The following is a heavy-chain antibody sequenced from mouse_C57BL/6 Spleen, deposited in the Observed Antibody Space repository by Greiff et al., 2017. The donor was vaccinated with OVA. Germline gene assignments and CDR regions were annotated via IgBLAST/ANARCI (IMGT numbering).Heavy chain of an antibody. CDR3: ARRDLLSYAMDY. J-gene: IGHJ4*01. D-gene: IGHD2-1*01. CDR2: IDPSDSYT. Sequence: VQLQQPGAELVMPGASVKLSCKASGYTFTSYWMHWVKQRPGQGLEWIGEIDPSDSYTNYNQKFKGKSTLTVDKSSSTAYMQRSSLTSEDSAVYYCARRDLLSYAMDYWGQGTSVTVSS. V-gene: IGHV1-69*01. CDR1: GYTFTSYW.